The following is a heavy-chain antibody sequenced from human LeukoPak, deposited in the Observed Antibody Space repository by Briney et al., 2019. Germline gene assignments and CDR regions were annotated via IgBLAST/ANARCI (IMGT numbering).Heavy chain of an antibody. CDR1: GGSFSGYY. V-gene: IGHV4-34*01. J-gene: IGHJ6*03. CDR2: INHSGST. CDR3: ARGLDYDSSGYYYYYYMDV. Sequence: SETLSLTCGVSGGSFSGYYWNWIRQPPGKGLEWIGEINHSGSTNYNPSLKSRVTISVDTSKNQFSLELSSVTAADTAVYYCARGLDYDSSGYYYYYYMDVWGKGTTVTVSS. D-gene: IGHD3-22*01.